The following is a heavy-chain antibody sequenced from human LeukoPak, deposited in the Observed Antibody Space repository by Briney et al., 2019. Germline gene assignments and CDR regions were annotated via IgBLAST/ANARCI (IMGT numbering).Heavy chain of an antibody. J-gene: IGHJ6*03. CDR1: GFTFSSYS. Sequence: GGSLRLSCAASGFTFSSYSMNWVRQAPGKGLEWVSYISSSSSTIYYADSVKGRFTISRDNAKNSLYLQMNSLRAEDTAVYYCARDRGQRITIFGVVYYYYYYMDVWGKGTTVTVPS. CDR3: ARDRGQRITIFGVVYYYYYYMDV. V-gene: IGHV3-48*01. CDR2: ISSSSSTI. D-gene: IGHD3-3*01.